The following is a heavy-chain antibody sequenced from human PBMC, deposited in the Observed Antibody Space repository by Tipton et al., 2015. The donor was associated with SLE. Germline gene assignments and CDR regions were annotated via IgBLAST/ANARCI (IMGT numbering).Heavy chain of an antibody. CDR3: ARAGGAFDI. D-gene: IGHD3-10*01. CDR2: IYYSGST. J-gene: IGHJ3*02. V-gene: IGHV4-31*03. Sequence: TLSLTCTVSGGSISSSSYYWGWIRQHPGKGLEWIGYIYYSGSTYYNPSLKSRVTISVDTSKNQFSLKLSSVTAADTAVYYCARAGGAFDIWGQGTMVTVSS. CDR1: GGSISSSSYY.